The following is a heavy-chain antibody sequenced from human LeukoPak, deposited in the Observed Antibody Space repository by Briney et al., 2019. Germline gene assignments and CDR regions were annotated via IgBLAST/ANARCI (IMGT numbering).Heavy chain of an antibody. D-gene: IGHD1-14*01. J-gene: IGHJ4*02. CDR1: GFTFRTYW. CDR2: IKEDGSEQ. V-gene: IGHV3-7*01. Sequence: PGGSLRLSRAVSGFTFRTYWMSWVRQAPGKGLEWVANIKEDGSEQYYVNSLKGRFTISRDNVKNSLYLQMNSLRVEDSAVYYCARDSFETDIDYWGQGTLVTVSS. CDR3: ARDSFETDIDY.